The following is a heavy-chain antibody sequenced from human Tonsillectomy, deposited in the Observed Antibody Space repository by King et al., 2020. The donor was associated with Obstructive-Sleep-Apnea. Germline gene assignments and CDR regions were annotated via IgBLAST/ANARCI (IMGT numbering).Heavy chain of an antibody. J-gene: IGHJ6*02. CDR2: IDIACDF. CDR1: RFTFSRYD. Sequence: QLVQSGGGLVQPGGSLRLSCAASRFTFSRYDMHWVRPVTGKGLEWVSGIDIACDFYYSGSVKGRFIISRENAKKSLYLQMNSLKAGDTAVYYCARDLKGDGMDVWGQGTTVTVSS. V-gene: IGHV3-13*01. CDR3: ARDLKGDGMDV.